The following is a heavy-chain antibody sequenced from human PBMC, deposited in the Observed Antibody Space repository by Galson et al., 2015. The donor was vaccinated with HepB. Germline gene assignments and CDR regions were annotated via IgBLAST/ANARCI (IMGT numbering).Heavy chain of an antibody. CDR3: ARGSYCSGGSCYSEGTDY. D-gene: IGHD2-15*01. J-gene: IGHJ4*02. CDR1: GFTFSSYW. Sequence: LRLSCAASGFTFSSYWMHWVRQAPGKGLMWVSRINSDGSSTSYADSVKGRFTISRDNAKNTLYLQMNSLRAEDTAVYYCARGSYCSGGSCYSEGTDYWGQGTLVTVSS. V-gene: IGHV3-74*01. CDR2: INSDGSST.